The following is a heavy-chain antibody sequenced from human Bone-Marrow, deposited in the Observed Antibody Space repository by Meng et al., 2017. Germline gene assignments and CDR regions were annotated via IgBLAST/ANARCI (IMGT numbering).Heavy chain of an antibody. Sequence: GESLKISCAASGFTFSGYPMHWVRQAPGKGLEWVAVISYDGSNKYYADSVKGRFTISRDNSKNTLYLQMNSLRDEDTAVYYCARDTATTVTGAYDLWGQGTMVTVSS. J-gene: IGHJ3*01. CDR2: ISYDGSNK. V-gene: IGHV3-30*04. D-gene: IGHD4-17*01. CDR1: GFTFSGYP. CDR3: ARDTATTVTGAYDL.